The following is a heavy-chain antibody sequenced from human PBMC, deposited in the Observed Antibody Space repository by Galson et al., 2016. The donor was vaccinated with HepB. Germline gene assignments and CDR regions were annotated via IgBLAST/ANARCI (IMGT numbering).Heavy chain of an antibody. V-gene: IGHV1-2*06. Sequence: SVKVSCKASGNTFVDYIVHWVRQAPGQGLEWMGRIYPKTGDTIFTEKFQGRVSMTWDASIRVAYLEMTRLSSDDTAVYYCARERYEEMAIYKYYFAMVGWGQGTTVTVSS. CDR1: GNTFVDYI. CDR2: IYPKTGDT. CDR3: ARERYEEMAIYKYYFAMVG. D-gene: IGHD2/OR15-2a*01. J-gene: IGHJ6*02.